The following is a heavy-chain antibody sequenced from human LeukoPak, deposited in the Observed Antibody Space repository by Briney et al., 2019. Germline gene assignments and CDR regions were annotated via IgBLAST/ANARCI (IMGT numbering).Heavy chain of an antibody. V-gene: IGHV3-30*02. J-gene: IGHJ6*04. Sequence: GGSLRLSCAASGFTFSSYGMHWVRQAPGKGLEWVAFIRYDGSNKYYADSVKGRFTISRDNSKNTLYLQMNSLRAEDTAVYYCAKDRGYCSSTSCPVSTFVDVWGKGTTVTVSS. CDR3: AKDRGYCSSTSCPVSTFVDV. D-gene: IGHD2-2*03. CDR1: GFTFSSYG. CDR2: IRYDGSNK.